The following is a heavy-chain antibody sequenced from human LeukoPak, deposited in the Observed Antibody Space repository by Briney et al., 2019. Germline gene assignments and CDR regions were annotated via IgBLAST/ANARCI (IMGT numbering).Heavy chain of an antibody. CDR2: IYTSGTT. J-gene: IGHJ4*02. V-gene: IGHV4-4*07. CDR3: AREGGSGRSFDY. CDR1: GASISSDF. D-gene: IGHD3-10*01. Sequence: SETLSLTCTVSGASISSDFWSWIRQPAGKGLEWIGRIYTSGTTNYNPSLKSGVTMSLDTSKNQFSLRLSPVTAADTAVYYCAREGGSGRSFDYWGQGTLVTVSS.